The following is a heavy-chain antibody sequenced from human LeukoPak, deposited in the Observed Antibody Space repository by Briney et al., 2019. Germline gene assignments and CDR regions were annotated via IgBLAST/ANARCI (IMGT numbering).Heavy chain of an antibody. J-gene: IGHJ4*02. CDR1: GFTFSSYG. V-gene: IGHV3-30*18. CDR3: AKFPTLENYFDY. CDR2: ISYDGSNK. D-gene: IGHD1-1*01. Sequence: GGSLRLSCAASGFTFSSYGMHWVHQAPGKGLEWVAVISYDGSNKYYADSVKGRFTISRDNSKNTLYLQMNSLRAEDTAVYYCAKFPTLENYFDYWGQGTLVTVSS.